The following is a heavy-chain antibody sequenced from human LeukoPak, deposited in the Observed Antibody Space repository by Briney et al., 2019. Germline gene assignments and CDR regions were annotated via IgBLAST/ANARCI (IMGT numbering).Heavy chain of an antibody. CDR1: GGSFSGYY. Sequence: SETLSLTCAVYGGSFSGYYWSWIRQPPGKGLEWIGEINHSGSTNYNPSLKSRVTISVDTSKNQFSLKLSSVTAADTAMYYCARGRDYYFDIWGQGTMVTVSS. CDR3: ARGRDYYFDI. D-gene: IGHD3-10*01. CDR2: INHSGST. J-gene: IGHJ3*02. V-gene: IGHV4-34*01.